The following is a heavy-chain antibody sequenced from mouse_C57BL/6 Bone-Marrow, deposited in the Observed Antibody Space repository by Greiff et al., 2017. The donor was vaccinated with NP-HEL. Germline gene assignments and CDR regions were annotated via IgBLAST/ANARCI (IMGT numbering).Heavy chain of an antibody. CDR3: ARRTLLTVLYAMDY. CDR1: GYTFTSYG. J-gene: IGHJ4*01. CDR2: IYPRSGNT. V-gene: IGHV1-81*01. Sequence: VQLVESGAELARPGASVKLSCKASGYTFTSYGISWVKQRTGQGLEWIGEIYPRSGNTYYNEKFKGKATLTADKSSSTAYMELRSLTSEDSAVYFCARRTLLTVLYAMDYWGQGTSVTVSS. D-gene: IGHD1-1*01.